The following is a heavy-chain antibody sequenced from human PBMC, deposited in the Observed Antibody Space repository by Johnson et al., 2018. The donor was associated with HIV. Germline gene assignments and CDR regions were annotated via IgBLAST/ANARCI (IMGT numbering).Heavy chain of an antibody. Sequence: VQLVESGGGLIQPGGSLRLSCAASDFTVSGNYMSWVRQAPGKGLEWVSLIHSGGSTYYADSVKGRFTISRTNSKTTLYLQLNSLRAEDRAVYYCARDLVSLEDAFDIWGQGTMVTVSS. J-gene: IGHJ3*02. D-gene: IGHD3-16*02. CDR1: DFTVSGNY. V-gene: IGHV3-53*01. CDR3: ARDLVSLEDAFDI. CDR2: IHSGGST.